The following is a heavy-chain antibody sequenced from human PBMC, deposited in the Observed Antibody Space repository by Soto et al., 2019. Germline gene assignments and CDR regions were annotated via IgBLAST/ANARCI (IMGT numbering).Heavy chain of an antibody. D-gene: IGHD5-12*01. J-gene: IGHJ4*02. CDR3: ARDQGYVGFDN. Sequence: EVQLVESGGGLVQPGGSLRLSCAASGFTFSRYWMHWVRQAQGKGLVWVSRINSDGSSTNYADSVKGRFTISRDNAKNTVYLQMNSLRVEDTAVYYCARDQGYVGFDNWGQGTLLIVSS. CDR2: INSDGSST. CDR1: GFTFSRYW. V-gene: IGHV3-74*01.